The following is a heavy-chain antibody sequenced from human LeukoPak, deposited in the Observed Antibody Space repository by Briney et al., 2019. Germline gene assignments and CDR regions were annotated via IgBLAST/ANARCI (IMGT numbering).Heavy chain of an antibody. Sequence: ASVKVSCKASGYTFTSYDINWVRQATGQGLEWMGWMNPNSGNTGYAQKFQGRVTMTRNTSISTAYMELSSLRSEDTAVYCCARDVEMATEVFDYWGQGTLVTVSS. V-gene: IGHV1-8*01. CDR3: ARDVEMATEVFDY. CDR2: MNPNSGNT. CDR1: GYTFTSYD. D-gene: IGHD5-24*01. J-gene: IGHJ4*02.